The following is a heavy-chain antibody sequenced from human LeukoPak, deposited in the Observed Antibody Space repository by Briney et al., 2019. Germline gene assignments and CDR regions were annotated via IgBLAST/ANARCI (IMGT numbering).Heavy chain of an antibody. CDR3: ARAWIMVTSHLDF. CDR2: ISAHDGNT. Sequence: ASVKISCKASGYTFTNHGITWVRQAPGQGLEWMGWISAHDGNTNYAQKLQGRVTMTTDTSTSIAYMELRSLRSDDTAMYYCARAWIMVTSHLDFWGQGTLVTVSS. J-gene: IGHJ4*02. D-gene: IGHD2-21*02. V-gene: IGHV1-18*01. CDR1: GYTFTNHG.